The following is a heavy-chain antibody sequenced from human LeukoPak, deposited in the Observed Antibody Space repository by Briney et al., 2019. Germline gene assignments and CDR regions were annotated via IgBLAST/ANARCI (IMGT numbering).Heavy chain of an antibody. CDR3: ARMAVAGTGLDY. J-gene: IGHJ4*02. V-gene: IGHV4-59*12. CDR1: GGSISSYY. CDR2: IYYSGTT. D-gene: IGHD6-19*01. Sequence: SETLSLTCTVSGGSISSYYWSWIRQPPGKGLEWIGSIYYSGTTYYNPSLKSRVTISIDMSKNQFSLKLSSVTAADTAVYYCARMAVAGTGLDYWGQGTLVTVSS.